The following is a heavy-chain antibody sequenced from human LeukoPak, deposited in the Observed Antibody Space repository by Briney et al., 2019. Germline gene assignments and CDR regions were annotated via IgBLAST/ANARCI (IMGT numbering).Heavy chain of an antibody. Sequence: SETLSLTCSVSGGSISSYYWSWIRQPPGKGLEWIGYMYNSGSANYNPSLKSRVTISLDTSKNQFSLKLSSVTAADTAVYYCARHARSSGWSPFGYWGQGTLVTVSS. D-gene: IGHD6-19*01. V-gene: IGHV4-59*08. CDR3: ARHARSSGWSPFGY. CDR1: GGSISSYY. CDR2: MYNSGSA. J-gene: IGHJ4*02.